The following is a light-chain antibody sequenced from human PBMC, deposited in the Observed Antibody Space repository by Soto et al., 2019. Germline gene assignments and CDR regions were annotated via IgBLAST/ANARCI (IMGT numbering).Light chain of an antibody. CDR1: QDIYNY. V-gene: IGKV1-33*01. CDR2: DAS. CDR3: QQYDDLPLT. J-gene: IGKJ4*01. Sequence: DIQMTQSPSSLSASVGDRVTITCQASQDIYNYLNWYQQKPGRAPKLLIYDASNLHTGVPSRFSGSGSGTDFIFTITSLQPEDIATYYCQQYDDLPLTFGGGTKVEI.